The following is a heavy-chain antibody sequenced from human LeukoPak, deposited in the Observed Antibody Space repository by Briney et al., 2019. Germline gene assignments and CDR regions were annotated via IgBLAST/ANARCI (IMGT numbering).Heavy chain of an antibody. CDR2: IIPIFGTA. CDR3: RVGRVGAPMSFDY. Sequence: SVKVSCKASGGTFSSYAISWVRQAPGQGLEWMGGIIPIFGTANYAQKFQGRVTITADESTSTAYMELSSLRSEDTAVCYCRVGRVGAPMSFDYWGQGTLVTVSS. D-gene: IGHD1-26*01. V-gene: IGHV1-69*13. CDR1: GGTFSSYA. J-gene: IGHJ4*02.